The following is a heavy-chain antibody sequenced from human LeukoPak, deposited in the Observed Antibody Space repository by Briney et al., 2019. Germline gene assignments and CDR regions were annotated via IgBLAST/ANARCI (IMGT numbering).Heavy chain of an antibody. V-gene: IGHV3-23*01. Sequence: GGSLRLSCAASGFTFSSYAMSWVRQAPGKGLEWVSAISGSGGSTYYADSVKGRFTISRDNSKNTLYLQMNSLRAEDTAVYYCAKAAYSGSYLAWYYFDYWGQGTLVTVSS. J-gene: IGHJ4*02. CDR1: GFTFSSYA. CDR3: AKAAYSGSYLAWYYFDY. D-gene: IGHD1-26*01. CDR2: ISGSGGST.